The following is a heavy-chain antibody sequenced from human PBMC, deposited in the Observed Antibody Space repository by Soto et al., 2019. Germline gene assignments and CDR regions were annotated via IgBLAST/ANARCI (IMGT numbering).Heavy chain of an antibody. J-gene: IGHJ6*02. V-gene: IGHV3-74*01. Sequence: EVQVVESGGTLVQPEGSLRLSCAAAGFTFTNYWMYWVRQAPGKGLVWVSRINGDGSNAFYADSVKGRFTISRDNAKNTVYLQMNSLRAEDTAIYYCARGIQYRYGMDVWGQGTTVTVSS. CDR3: ARGIQYRYGMDV. CDR2: INGDGSNA. CDR1: GFTFTNYW. D-gene: IGHD4-4*01.